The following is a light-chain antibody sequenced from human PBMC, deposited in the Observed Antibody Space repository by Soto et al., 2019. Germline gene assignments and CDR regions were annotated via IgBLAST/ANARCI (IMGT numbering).Light chain of an antibody. CDR1: QSVSNN. CDR3: QQYNEWPLT. V-gene: IGKV3-15*01. CDR2: GAS. J-gene: IGKJ4*02. Sequence: EIVMTQSHATLSVSPGERAPLSCRASQSVSNNLAWYQQTPGQALRLLIYGASTRATGIPARFSGSGSGTEFTLTISSLQSEDFAVYYCQQYNEWPLTGGGGTQGEI.